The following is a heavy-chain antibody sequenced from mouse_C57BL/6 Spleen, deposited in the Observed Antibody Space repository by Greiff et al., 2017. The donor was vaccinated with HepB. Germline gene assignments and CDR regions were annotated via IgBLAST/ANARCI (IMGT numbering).Heavy chain of an antibody. J-gene: IGHJ4*01. CDR3: AREGITTKAMDY. D-gene: IGHD1-1*01. CDR2: ISYDGSN. V-gene: IGHV3-6*01. Sequence: DVQLQESGPGLVKPSQSLSLTCSVTGYSITSGYYWNWIRQFPGNKLEWMGYISYDGSNNYNPSLKNRISITRDTSKNQFFLKLNSVTTEDTATYYCAREGITTKAMDYWGQGTSVTVSS. CDR1: GYSITSGYY.